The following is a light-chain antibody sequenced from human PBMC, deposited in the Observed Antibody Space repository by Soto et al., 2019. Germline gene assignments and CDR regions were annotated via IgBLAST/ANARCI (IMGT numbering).Light chain of an antibody. Sequence: EVVLTQSPGTLSLSPGERATLSCRASQSVAANYLAWYQQKRGQAPRLLIYGASSRATGIPDRFSGSGSGTDFTLTISRLEPEDFSVYYCQHSGDFRRTFGQGTKVEVK. J-gene: IGKJ1*01. CDR3: QHSGDFRRT. CDR2: GAS. V-gene: IGKV3-20*01. CDR1: QSVAANY.